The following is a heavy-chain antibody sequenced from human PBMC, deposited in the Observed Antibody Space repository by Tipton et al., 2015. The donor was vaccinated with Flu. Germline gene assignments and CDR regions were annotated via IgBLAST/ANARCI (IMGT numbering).Heavy chain of an antibody. J-gene: IGHJ5*02. CDR2: FYNNGST. CDR1: GGSISTYY. CDR3: AREGDDYSRGWYAS. Sequence: TLSLTCSVSGGSISTYYWSWIRQPAGKGLEWVGHFYNNGSTRYNPSLKNRCTMSADTSRSQFSLKVTSVTAADTAVYFCAREGDDYSRGWYASWGQGILSPSRQ. V-gene: IGHV4-4*07. D-gene: IGHD6-19*01.